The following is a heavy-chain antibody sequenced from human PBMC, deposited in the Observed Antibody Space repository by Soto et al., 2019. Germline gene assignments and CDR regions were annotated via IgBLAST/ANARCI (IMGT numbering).Heavy chain of an antibody. Sequence: SETLSLTCAVYGGSFSGYYWSWIRQPPGKGLEWIGEINHNGSTNCNPSLKSRVTISVDTSKNQFSLKLSSVTAADTAVYYCASPPTSYWGQGTLVTVSA. CDR1: GGSFSGYY. D-gene: IGHD1-26*01. V-gene: IGHV4-34*01. J-gene: IGHJ4*02. CDR3: ASPPTSY. CDR2: INHNGST.